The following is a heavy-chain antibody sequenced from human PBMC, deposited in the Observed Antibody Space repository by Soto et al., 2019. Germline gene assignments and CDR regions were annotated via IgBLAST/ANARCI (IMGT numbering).Heavy chain of an antibody. CDR3: ARDSITIFGVVTPPPY. D-gene: IGHD3-3*01. CDR1: GGSISSGDYY. Sequence: KPSETLSLTCTVSGGSISSGDYYWSWIRQPPGKGLEWIGYIYYSGSTYYNPSLKSRVTISVDTSKNQFSLKLSSVTAADTAVYYCARDSITIFGVVTPPPYWGQGTLVTVSS. J-gene: IGHJ4*02. CDR2: IYYSGST. V-gene: IGHV4-30-4*01.